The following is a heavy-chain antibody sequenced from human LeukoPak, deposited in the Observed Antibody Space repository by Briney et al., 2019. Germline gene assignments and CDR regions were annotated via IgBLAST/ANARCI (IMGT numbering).Heavy chain of an antibody. CDR3: AREVVVTAVIDY. CDR2: INHSGST. CDR1: GGSFSGYY. Sequence: PSETLSLTCAVYGGSFSGYYWSWIRQPPGKGLEWIGEINHSGSTNYNPSLKSRVTISVDTPKNQFSLKLSSVTAADTAVYYCAREVVVTAVIDYWGQGTLVTVSS. J-gene: IGHJ4*02. D-gene: IGHD2-21*02. V-gene: IGHV4-34*01.